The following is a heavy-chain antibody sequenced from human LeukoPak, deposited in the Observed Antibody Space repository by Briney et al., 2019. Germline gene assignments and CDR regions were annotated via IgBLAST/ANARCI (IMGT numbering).Heavy chain of an antibody. J-gene: IGHJ4*02. CDR1: GGSFSGYY. V-gene: IGHV4-34*01. Sequence: PSETLSLTCAVYGGSFSGYYWSWIRQPPGKGLEWIGEINHSGSTNYDPSLKSRVTISVDTSKNQFSLKLSSVTAADTAVYYCARAKYSYGSLTIDYWGQGTLVTVSS. CDR3: ARAKYSYGSLTIDY. D-gene: IGHD5-18*01. CDR2: INHSGST.